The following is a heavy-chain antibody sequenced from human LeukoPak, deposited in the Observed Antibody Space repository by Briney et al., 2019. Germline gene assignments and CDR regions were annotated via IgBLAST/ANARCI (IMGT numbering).Heavy chain of an antibody. CDR2: ISYDGGNK. CDR3: AKDHQASIDY. V-gene: IGHV3-30*18. D-gene: IGHD2/OR15-2a*01. J-gene: IGHJ4*02. CDR1: GFTFSSYG. Sequence: GGSLRLSCAASGFTFSSYGMHWVRQAPGKGLEWVAVISYDGGNKYYADSVKGRFTISRDNSKNTLYLQMNSLRAEDTAVYYCAKDHQASIDYWGQGTLVTVSS.